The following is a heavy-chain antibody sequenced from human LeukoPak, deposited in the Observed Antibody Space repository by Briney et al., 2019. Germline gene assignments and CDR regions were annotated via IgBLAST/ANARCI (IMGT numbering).Heavy chain of an antibody. CDR2: INGSTNYI. CDR1: GFPLSGYN. CDR3: VRVGYCSSSTCRNYFDY. V-gene: IGHV3-21*01. Sequence: GGSLRLSCAASGFPLSGYNMNWVRQAPGKALEWVSYINGSTNYIYYADSVKGRFTISRDNARNSLYLQMNSLRAEDTAVPYCVRVGYCSSSTCRNYFDYWGQGTLVTVSS. J-gene: IGHJ4*02. D-gene: IGHD2-2*01.